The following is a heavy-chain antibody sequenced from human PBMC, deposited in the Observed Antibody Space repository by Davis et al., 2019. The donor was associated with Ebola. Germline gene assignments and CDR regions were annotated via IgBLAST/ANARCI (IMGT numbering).Heavy chain of an antibody. CDR1: GYTFSGYY. D-gene: IGHD2-21*02. CDR2: VNPYSGGT. CDR3: ARVRYCGGDCSKNYYYGMDV. Sequence: ASVKVSCKASGYTFSGYYINWVRQAPGQGLEWMGRVNPYSGGTNYAQKFQARVTMTRDTSISTAYMELSRLRSDDTAVYYCARVRYCGGDCSKNYYYGMDVWGKGATVTVSS. V-gene: IGHV1-2*06. J-gene: IGHJ6*04.